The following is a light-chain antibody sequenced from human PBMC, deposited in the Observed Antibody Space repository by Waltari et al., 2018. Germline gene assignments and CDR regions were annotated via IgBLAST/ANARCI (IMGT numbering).Light chain of an antibody. J-gene: IGLJ3*02. CDR1: SSNLGSNP. CDR3: AAWDSSLSAWV. CDR2: RNS. V-gene: IGLV1-47*01. Sequence: QSVLTQPPSASGTPGQRVTISCYGSSSNLGSNPVYWYQHSPGTAPKLPIYRNSQRPSGVPDRFSGSKSGTSASLAMSGLRSEDEADYYCAAWDSSLSAWVFGGGTKLTVL.